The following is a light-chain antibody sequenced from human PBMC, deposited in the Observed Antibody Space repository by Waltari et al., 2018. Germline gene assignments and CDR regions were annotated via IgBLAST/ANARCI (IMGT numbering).Light chain of an antibody. J-gene: IGLJ3*02. CDR2: GKE. CDR1: SSNIGDNY. V-gene: IGLV1-47*01. CDR3: AAWDDSLGGWV. Sequence: QSVLTQPPSASGTPGQRVTISCSGSSSNIGDNYVYWYQHLPGVAPKLIIYGKEPRPSGVPVRVSASKSGTSASLAISGLRSEEEAEYDCAAWDDSLGGWVFGGGTKLTVL.